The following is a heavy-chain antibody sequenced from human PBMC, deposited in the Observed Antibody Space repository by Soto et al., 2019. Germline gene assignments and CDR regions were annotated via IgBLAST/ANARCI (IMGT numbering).Heavy chain of an antibody. CDR3: TRTTGVPP. CDR2: IRSKAYGGTT. J-gene: IGHJ5*02. CDR1: GFTFGQYS. V-gene: IGHV3-49*03. D-gene: IGHD4-17*01. Sequence: SLRLSCTASGFTFGQYSMSWFRQAPGKGLEGVGFIRSKAYGGTTEYAASVKGRFTISRDDSKSIAYLQMNSLKTEDTAVYYCTRTTGVPPWGQGTLVTVSS.